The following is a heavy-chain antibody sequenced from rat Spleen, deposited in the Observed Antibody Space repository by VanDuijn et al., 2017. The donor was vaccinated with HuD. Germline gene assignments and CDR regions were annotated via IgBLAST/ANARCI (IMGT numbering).Heavy chain of an antibody. CDR1: GFTFSNYG. D-gene: IGHD1-1*01. CDR2: ISYDGSST. Sequence: EVQLVESGGGLVQPGRSLKLSCAASGFTFSNYGMAWVRQAPTKGLEWVATISYDGSSTYYRDSVKGRFTISRDNAKSTLYLQMDSLRSEDTATYYCARPAYYSGPFDYWGQGVMVTVSS. J-gene: IGHJ2*01. V-gene: IGHV5-29*01. CDR3: ARPAYYSGPFDY.